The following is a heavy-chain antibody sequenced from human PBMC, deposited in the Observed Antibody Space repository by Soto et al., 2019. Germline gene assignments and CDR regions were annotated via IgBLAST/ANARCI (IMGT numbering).Heavy chain of an antibody. Sequence: EVQLVESGGGVVQPGGSLRLSCAASGFTFTSYCMNWVRQAPGKWLEWVSYISYSGGTIHYADSVKGRFIISRDNAENSLYLQMNSLRVEDSAVYYCARVSPNFYYYYMDVWGKGTTVTVSS. CDR3: ARVSPNFYYYYMDV. CDR1: GFTFTSYC. V-gene: IGHV3-48*01. J-gene: IGHJ6*03. CDR2: ISYSGGTI.